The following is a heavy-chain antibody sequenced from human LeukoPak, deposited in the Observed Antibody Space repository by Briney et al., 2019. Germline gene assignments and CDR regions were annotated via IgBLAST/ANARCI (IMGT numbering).Heavy chain of an antibody. V-gene: IGHV4-4*07. D-gene: IGHD1-26*01. J-gene: IGHJ4*02. CDR3: ARGPTDYYSLDY. CDR2: IYTSGTT. CDR1: GGAISTYY. Sequence: KPSETLSLTCTVSGGAISTYYWSWIRQPAGKGLEWIGRIYTSGTTNSNPSLKSRVTMSVDTSKSQFSLRLTSVTAADTAVYYCARGPTDYYSLDYWGQGTLVTVSS.